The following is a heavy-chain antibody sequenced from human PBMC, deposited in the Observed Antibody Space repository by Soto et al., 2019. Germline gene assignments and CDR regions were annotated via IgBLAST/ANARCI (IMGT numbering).Heavy chain of an antibody. D-gene: IGHD6-19*01. CDR3: ARDREQWLVGYHFYY. V-gene: IGHV3-33*01. CDR2: IWYDGSNI. Sequence: QVQLVESGGGVVQPGRSLRLSCAASGFTFSRYGMHWVRQAPGRGLEWVAVIWYDGSNIYYADSVKGRFTISRDNSKDTLDLQMNSLRAEDTAVYYCARDREQWLVGYHFYYWGQGTLVTVSS. CDR1: GFTFSRYG. J-gene: IGHJ4*02.